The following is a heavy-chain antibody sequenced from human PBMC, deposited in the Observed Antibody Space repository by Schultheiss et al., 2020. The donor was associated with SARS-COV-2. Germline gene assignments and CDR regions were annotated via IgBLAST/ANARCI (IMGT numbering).Heavy chain of an antibody. V-gene: IGHV3-23*01. CDR3: ARLGCSSTSCYTTDY. D-gene: IGHD2-2*02. J-gene: IGHJ4*02. CDR1: GFIFSDYA. CDR2: IGGGEGRA. Sequence: GGSLRLSCAASGFIFSDYAMNWVRQAPGKGLEWVSHIGGGEGRAYYADSVKGRFTSSRDDSRATLYLHMNSLRDEDTAVYYCARLGCSSTSCYTTDYWGQGTLVTVSS.